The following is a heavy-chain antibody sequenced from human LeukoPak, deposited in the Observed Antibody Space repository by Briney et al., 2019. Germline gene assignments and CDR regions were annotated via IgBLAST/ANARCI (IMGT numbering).Heavy chain of an antibody. V-gene: IGHV5-51*01. J-gene: IGHJ6*04. D-gene: IGHD1-1*01. CDR1: GYSLTSYW. CDR2: TYPCYSDT. Sequence: GESLKISCKGSGYSLTSYWIGWVRQMPGEGLEWRGITYPCYSDTRYSPSFQGQVTISADKSISTAYLQWSSLKASDTAMYYCARVYNWNSGDYYYGMDVWGKGTTVTVSS. CDR3: ARVYNWNSGDYYYGMDV.